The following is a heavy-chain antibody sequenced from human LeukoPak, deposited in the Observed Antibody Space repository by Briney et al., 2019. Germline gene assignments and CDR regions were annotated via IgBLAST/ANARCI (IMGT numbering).Heavy chain of an antibody. CDR2: LSVSGT. J-gene: IGHJ4*02. V-gene: IGHV3-53*01. CDR1: GFTVSSNY. D-gene: IGHD3-10*01. CDR3: AKHSGRGSGSSPGY. Sequence: GGSLRLSCAASGFTVSSNYMSWVRQAPGKGLEWVSGLSVSGTYYADSVKGRFTISRDNSKNTLYLLMNSLRVDDTAVYYCAKHSGRGSGSSPGYWGQGTLVTVSS.